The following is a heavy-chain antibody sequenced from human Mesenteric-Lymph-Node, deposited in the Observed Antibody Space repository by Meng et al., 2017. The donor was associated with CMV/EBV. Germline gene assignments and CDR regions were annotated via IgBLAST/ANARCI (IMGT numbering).Heavy chain of an antibody. CDR2: ISGSGAST. Sequence: GESLKISCAASGFIFSSSVMSWVRQAPGKRLERVSAISGSGASTYYADSVKGRYTISRDNSKNTLYLQMNSLRDEDTAVYYCAKVNYGAGYYFDYWGQGTLVTVSS. J-gene: IGHJ4*02. V-gene: IGHV3-23*01. D-gene: IGHD4-17*01. CDR1: GFIFSSSV. CDR3: AKVNYGAGYYFDY.